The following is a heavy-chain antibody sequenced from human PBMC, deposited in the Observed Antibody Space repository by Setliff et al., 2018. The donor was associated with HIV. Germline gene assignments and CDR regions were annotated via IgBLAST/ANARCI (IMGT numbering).Heavy chain of an antibody. CDR1: GISINGYY. J-gene: IGHJ5*02. CDR3: ARVFPVVTAEDNRFDP. Sequence: SETLSLTCSVSGISINGYYWSWLRQSPGKGLECIGYIYASGTTQYNPSLESRATISLDTSKNQISLKLKSVTAADTAMYYCARVFPVVTAEDNRFDPWGQGTLVTVSS. CDR2: IYASGTT. V-gene: IGHV4-4*09. D-gene: IGHD2-21*02.